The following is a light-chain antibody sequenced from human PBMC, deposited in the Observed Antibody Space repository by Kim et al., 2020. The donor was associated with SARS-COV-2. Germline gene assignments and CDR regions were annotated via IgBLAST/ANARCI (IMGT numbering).Light chain of an antibody. CDR1: QSIDTS. J-gene: IGKJ4*01. CDR2: DAS. Sequence: PGERATRSCRASQSIDTSLAWYQHSPGQAPRLLVYDASIRATGVPDRFSGSGSGTDFTLTISSLEPEDFSTYYCQQRDSWPPAVSFGGGTKVDIK. CDR3: QQRDSWPPAVS. V-gene: IGKV3-11*01.